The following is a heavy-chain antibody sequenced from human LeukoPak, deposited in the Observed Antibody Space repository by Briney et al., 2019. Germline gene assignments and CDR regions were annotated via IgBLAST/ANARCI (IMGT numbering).Heavy chain of an antibody. J-gene: IGHJ3*02. CDR1: GFTFSSYG. CDR2: ISYDGDNK. CDR3: AIPQGPYSGSFAFEI. V-gene: IGHV3-30*03. D-gene: IGHD1-26*01. Sequence: GSLRLSCADSGFTFSSYGMHWVRQAPGKGLEWVAVISYDGDNKYYADSVKGRFTISRDNSKNTLYLQMNSLRAEDTAVYYCAIPQGPYSGSFAFEIWGQGTMVTVSS.